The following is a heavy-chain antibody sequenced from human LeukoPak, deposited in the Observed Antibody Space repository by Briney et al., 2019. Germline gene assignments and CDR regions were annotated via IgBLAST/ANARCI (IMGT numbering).Heavy chain of an antibody. CDR2: IKQDGGEK. CDR1: GFPFSSYW. Sequence: PGGSLRLSCAASGFPFSSYWLSWVRHAPGKGPEWVANIKQDGGEKYHADSVKGRFTISRDNAKNSLYLQMNSLRAEDTAVYYCATLGQWFGELLSDYWGQGTLVTVSS. J-gene: IGHJ4*02. D-gene: IGHD3-10*01. V-gene: IGHV3-7*01. CDR3: ATLGQWFGELLSDY.